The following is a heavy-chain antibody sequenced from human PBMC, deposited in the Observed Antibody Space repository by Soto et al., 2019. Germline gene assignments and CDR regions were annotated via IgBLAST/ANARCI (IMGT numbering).Heavy chain of an antibody. CDR1: GGSISSSSYY. CDR3: ARRVNLAEIFGVVINNWFDP. D-gene: IGHD3-3*01. V-gene: IGHV4-39*01. J-gene: IGHJ5*02. Sequence: PSETLSLTCTVSGGSISSSSYYWGWIRQPPGKGLERIGSIYYSGSTYYNPSLKSRVTISVDTSKNQFSLKLSSVTAADTAVYYCARRVNLAEIFGVVINNWFDPWGQGTLVTVSS. CDR2: IYYSGST.